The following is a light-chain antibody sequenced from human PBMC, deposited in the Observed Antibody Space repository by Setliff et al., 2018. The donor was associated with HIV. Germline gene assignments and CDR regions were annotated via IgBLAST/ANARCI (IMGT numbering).Light chain of an antibody. CDR3: CSNTGSNTFV. J-gene: IGLJ1*01. CDR1: STDLGSYNL. V-gene: IGLV2-23*01. CDR2: QAT. Sequence: QSALAQPASVSGSPGQSITISCSGTSTDLGSYNLVSWYQQGPGKAPKLIIYQATRRPSGVSNRFSGSKSGNVASLTISGLQAEDEADYYCCSNTGSNTFVFGTGTKVTVL.